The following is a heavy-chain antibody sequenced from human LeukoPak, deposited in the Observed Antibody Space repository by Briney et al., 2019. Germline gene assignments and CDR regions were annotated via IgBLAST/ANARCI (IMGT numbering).Heavy chain of an antibody. CDR2: ISSSGSTI. J-gene: IGHJ4*02. Sequence: PGGSLRLSCAASGFTFSNYEMNWVRQAPGKGLEWVSYISSSGSTIYYADSVKGRFTISRDNAKNSLYLQMNSLRAEDTAIYYCVRDFYYGSGRFDYWGQGTLVTVSS. CDR3: VRDFYYGSGRFDY. CDR1: GFTFSNYE. V-gene: IGHV3-48*03. D-gene: IGHD3-10*01.